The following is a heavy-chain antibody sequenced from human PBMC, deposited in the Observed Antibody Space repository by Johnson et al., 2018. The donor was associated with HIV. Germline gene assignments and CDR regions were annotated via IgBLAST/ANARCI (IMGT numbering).Heavy chain of an antibody. J-gene: IGHJ3*02. CDR2: IVYDGSKK. CDR1: GFTVSSNY. D-gene: IGHD3-3*01. Sequence: VQLVESGGGLIQPGGSLRLSCAASGFTVSSNYMSWVRQAPGKGLEWVAFIVYDGSKKYYADSVKGRFTISRDNSKNTVFLQMNSLRPDDTAMYYCAAYYDFWSGSYTSGFDIWGQGTMVTVSS. CDR3: AAYYDFWSGSYTSGFDI. V-gene: IGHV3-30*02.